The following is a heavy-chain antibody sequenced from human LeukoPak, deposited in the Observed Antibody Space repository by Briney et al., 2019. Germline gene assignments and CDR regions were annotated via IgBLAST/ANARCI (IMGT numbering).Heavy chain of an antibody. CDR1: GFTFTHYG. CDR2: IRANGETT. V-gene: IGHV3-23*01. CDR3: GRDLNWGAFDI. J-gene: IGHJ3*02. D-gene: IGHD7-27*01. Sequence: GGSLRLSCAASGFTFTHYGMNWVRQAPGKGLEWVTGIRANGETTYYADSVRGRFTISRDNSRSMVWLQMNSLTAEDTAMYYCGRDLNWGAFDIRGLGTLVTVSS.